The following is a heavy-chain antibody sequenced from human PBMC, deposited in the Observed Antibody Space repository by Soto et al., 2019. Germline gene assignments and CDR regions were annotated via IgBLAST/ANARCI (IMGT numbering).Heavy chain of an antibody. V-gene: IGHV3-13*01. CDR1: GFPFSSYD. CDR2: VGTAGDT. CDR3: VRDVGGYFNY. Sequence: GGSLRLSCEASGFPFSSYDMHWVRQTAGKGLEWVLSVGTAGDTYYPDSAKGRFTISRENAKNSLYLQMNSLKVEDTAVYYCVRDVGGYFNYWGQGILVTVSS. D-gene: IGHD2-15*01. J-gene: IGHJ4*02.